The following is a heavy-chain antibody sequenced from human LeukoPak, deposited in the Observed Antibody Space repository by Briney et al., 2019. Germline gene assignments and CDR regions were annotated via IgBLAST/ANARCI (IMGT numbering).Heavy chain of an antibody. CDR1: GITFSTNS. J-gene: IGHJ4*02. V-gene: IGHV3-23*01. Sequence: GGSLRLSCAATGITFSTNSMSWVRRAPGRGLEWVSAIGDGDGTTFYADSVKGRFSISRDNSKNTLYLQMSSLRDEDTAVYYCAKVTSGYWGQGTLVTVSS. D-gene: IGHD3-10*01. CDR3: AKVTSGY. CDR2: IGDGDGTT.